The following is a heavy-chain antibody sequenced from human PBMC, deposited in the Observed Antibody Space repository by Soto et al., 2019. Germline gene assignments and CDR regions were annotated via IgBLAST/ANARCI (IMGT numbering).Heavy chain of an antibody. Sequence: QLQLQESGSGLVKPSQTLSLTCAVSGGSISSGGYSWSWIRQPPGKGLEWIGYIYHSGSTYYNPSLNSRFTISVDRSKNQFSLKLSSVTAADTAVYYCARAVITMVRGVVLFWFDPWGQGTLVTVSS. J-gene: IGHJ5*02. D-gene: IGHD3-10*01. CDR3: ARAVITMVRGVVLFWFDP. CDR2: IYHSGST. CDR1: GGSISSGGYS. V-gene: IGHV4-30-2*01.